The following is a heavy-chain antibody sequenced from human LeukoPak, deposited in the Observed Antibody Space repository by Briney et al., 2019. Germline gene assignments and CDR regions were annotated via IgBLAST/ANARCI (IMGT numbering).Heavy chain of an antibody. CDR1: GFTLSTCG. J-gene: IGHJ4*02. V-gene: IGHV3-30*18. Sequence: GGSLRLSCAASGFTLSTCGMHWVRQAPGKGLEWVAMISHDGNSKQYADFAKGRFTISRDNSKNTLYLQMNSLRAEDTAVYYCAKVGDWGQGTLVTVSS. CDR3: AKVGD. CDR2: ISHDGNSK. D-gene: IGHD3-10*01.